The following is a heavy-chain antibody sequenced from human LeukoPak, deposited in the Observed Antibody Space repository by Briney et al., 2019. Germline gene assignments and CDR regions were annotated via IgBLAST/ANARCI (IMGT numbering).Heavy chain of an antibody. V-gene: IGHV4-39*07. Sequence: SETLSLTCTVSGGSISSSSYYWGWIRQPPGKGLEWIGSIYHSGSTYYNPSLKSRVTISVDTSKNQFSLKLSSVTAADTAVYYCAGDFFRYEQQPPNYWGQGTLVTVSS. CDR3: AGDFFRYEQQPPNY. J-gene: IGHJ4*02. D-gene: IGHD6-13*01. CDR1: GGSISSSSYY. CDR2: IYHSGST.